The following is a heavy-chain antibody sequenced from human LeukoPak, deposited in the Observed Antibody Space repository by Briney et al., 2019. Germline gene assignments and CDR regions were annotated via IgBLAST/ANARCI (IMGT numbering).Heavy chain of an antibody. CDR2: ISSSSSYI. CDR1: GFTFSSYS. J-gene: IGHJ4*02. CDR3: ARGEQEMATMSIDY. Sequence: GGSLRLSCAASGFTFSSYSMNWVRQAPGKGLEWVSSISSSSSYIYYADSVKGRFTISRDNAKNSLYLQMNSLRAEDTAVYYCARGEQEMATMSIDYWGQGTLVTVSS. D-gene: IGHD5-24*01. V-gene: IGHV3-21*01.